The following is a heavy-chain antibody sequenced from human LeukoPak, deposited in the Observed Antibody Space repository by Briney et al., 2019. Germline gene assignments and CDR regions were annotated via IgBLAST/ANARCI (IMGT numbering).Heavy chain of an antibody. Sequence: PGGSLRLSCAASGFTFSNYLMSWVRQAPGKGLEWVANIKQDGSEKYYVDSVKGRFTISRDNAKNSLYLQMNSLRAEDTAVYYCARAPARIPAKEYYYYYYGMDVWGQGTTVTVSS. V-gene: IGHV3-7*04. CDR2: IKQDGSEK. CDR3: ARAPARIPAKEYYYYYYGMDV. CDR1: GFTFSNYL. D-gene: IGHD1-14*01. J-gene: IGHJ6*02.